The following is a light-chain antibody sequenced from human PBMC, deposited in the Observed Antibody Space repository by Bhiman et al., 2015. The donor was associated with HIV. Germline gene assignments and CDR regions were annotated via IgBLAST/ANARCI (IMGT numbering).Light chain of an antibody. CDR2: DVT. CDR3: SSYTSTGTYV. Sequence: QSALTQPASLSGSPGQSITISCTGTSSDVGGYNYVSWFQQHPGKAPKLMIYDVTKRPSGVSNRFSGSKSGNTASLTISGLQAEDEADYYCSSYTSTGTYVFGTGTKLTVL. CDR1: SSDVGGYNY. J-gene: IGLJ1*01. V-gene: IGLV2-14*03.